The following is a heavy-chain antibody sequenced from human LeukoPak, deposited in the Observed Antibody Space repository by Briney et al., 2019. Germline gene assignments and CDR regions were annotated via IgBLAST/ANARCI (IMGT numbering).Heavy chain of an antibody. CDR3: ARDNSVGDVAWWFDP. D-gene: IGHD1-26*01. CDR2: INPTGSST. J-gene: IGHJ5*02. CDR1: GYTFTGYY. Sequence: ASVTVSCKASGYTFTGYYMHWVRQAPGQGLEWLGLINPTGSSTLYAQKFQGRVTMTRDMSTTTDYMELSSLRSDDTAVYYCARDNSVGDVAWWFDPWGQGTLVTVSS. V-gene: IGHV1-46*01.